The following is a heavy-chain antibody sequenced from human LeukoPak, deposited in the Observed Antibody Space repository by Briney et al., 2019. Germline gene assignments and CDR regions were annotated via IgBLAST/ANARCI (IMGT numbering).Heavy chain of an antibody. D-gene: IGHD3-10*01. V-gene: IGHV4-4*02. CDR2: IYISGRT. Sequence: SETLSLTCAVSGGSLSSSNWWSWVRQPPGKGRGGIGVIYISGRTNYNPSPRSGVTISVDKFKIQFSLKLSSVTAADTAVYYCARDLGWVGSFPANNWFDPWGQGTLVTVSS. J-gene: IGHJ5*02. CDR1: GGSLSSSNW. CDR3: ARDLGWVGSFPANNWFDP.